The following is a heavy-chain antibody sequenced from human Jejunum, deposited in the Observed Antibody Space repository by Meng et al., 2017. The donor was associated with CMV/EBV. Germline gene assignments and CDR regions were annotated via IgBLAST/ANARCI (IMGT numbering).Heavy chain of an antibody. D-gene: IGHD5-18*01. CDR1: GDFISSSRFY. V-gene: IGHV4-39*07. Sequence: GDFISSSRFYWGWIRQPPGKGLEWIGNIYRGGSTYYNPSLKSRVTISVDTSKNQFSLKLSSVTAADTAVYYCARSHSLRYSYGLFWWGQGTLVTVPQ. J-gene: IGHJ4*02. CDR2: IYRGGST. CDR3: ARSHSLRYSYGLFW.